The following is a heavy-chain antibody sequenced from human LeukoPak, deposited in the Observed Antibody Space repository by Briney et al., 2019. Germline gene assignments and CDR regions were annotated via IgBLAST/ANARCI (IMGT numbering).Heavy chain of an antibody. Sequence: SETLSLTCTVSGGSVSSGSYYWSWIRQPPGKGLEWIGYIYYSGSTNYNPSLKSRVTVSVDTSKNQFSLKLSSVTAADTAVYYCARASVTAQSFDYWGQGTLATVSS. CDR3: ARASVTAQSFDY. CDR1: GGSVSSGSYY. D-gene: IGHD4-17*01. CDR2: IYYSGST. J-gene: IGHJ4*02. V-gene: IGHV4-61*01.